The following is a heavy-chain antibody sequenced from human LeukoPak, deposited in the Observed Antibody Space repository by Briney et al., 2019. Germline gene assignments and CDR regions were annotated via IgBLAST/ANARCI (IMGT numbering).Heavy chain of an antibody. V-gene: IGHV3-49*05. J-gene: IGHJ3*02. CDR1: GFTFGDYA. CDR3: ARDPRGSDAFDI. CDR2: IRSKAYGGTT. Sequence: NPGGSLRLSCTASGFTFGDYAMSWFRQAPGKGLEWVGFIRSKAYGGTTEYAASVKGRFTISRDDSKSIAYLQMNSLKTEDTAVYYCARDPRGSDAFDIWSQGTMVTVSS.